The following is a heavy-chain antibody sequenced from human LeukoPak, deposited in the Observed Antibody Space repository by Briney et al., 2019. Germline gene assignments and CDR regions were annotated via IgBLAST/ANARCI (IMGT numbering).Heavy chain of an antibody. Sequence: GASVKVSCKASGGTFSSYAISWVRQAPGQGLEWMGRIVPILGIANYAQKFQGRVTITADKSTSTAYMELSSLRSEDTAVYYCASSVRYGSGSSYFDYWGQGTLVTVSS. CDR2: IVPILGIA. V-gene: IGHV1-69*04. D-gene: IGHD3-10*01. CDR1: GGTFSSYA. CDR3: ASSVRYGSGSSYFDY. J-gene: IGHJ4*02.